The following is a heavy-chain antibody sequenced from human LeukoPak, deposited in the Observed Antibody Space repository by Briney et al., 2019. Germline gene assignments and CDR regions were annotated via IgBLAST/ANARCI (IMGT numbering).Heavy chain of an antibody. CDR1: GGSISSYY. Sequence: SETLSLTCTVSGGSISSYYWSWIRQPAGKGLEWIGRIYISGSGSTNYNPSLKSRVTISVATSKNQFSLKLSSVTSADTAVYYCARVGATLDYFDYWGQGTLVTVSS. CDR2: IYISGSGST. J-gene: IGHJ4*02. CDR3: ARVGATLDYFDY. D-gene: IGHD1-26*01. V-gene: IGHV4-4*07.